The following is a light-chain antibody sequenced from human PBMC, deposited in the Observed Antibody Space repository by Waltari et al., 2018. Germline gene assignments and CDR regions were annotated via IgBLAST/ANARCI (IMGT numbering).Light chain of an antibody. J-gene: IGKJ2*01. CDR3: QQSDSFPYT. CDR2: SAS. CDR1: QGIGSR. Sequence: DIQMTQSPSSVSSSVGDSVTITCRASQGIGSRLTWYQQKAGKAPKLLIYSASSLQSGVPSRFSGSGSGTDFTLTISSLQPDDFATYYCQQSDSFPYTFGQGTKVDIK. V-gene: IGKV1-12*01.